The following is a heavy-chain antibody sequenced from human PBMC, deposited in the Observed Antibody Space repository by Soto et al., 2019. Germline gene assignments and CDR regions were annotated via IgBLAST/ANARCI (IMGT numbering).Heavy chain of an antibody. V-gene: IGHV3-23*01. D-gene: IGHD2-15*01. CDR1: GFTFSSYA. CDR3: ASDLHIVVVVAVNSPRH. J-gene: IGHJ4*02. Sequence: EVQLLESGGGLVQPGGSLRLSCAASGFTFSSYAMGWVRQAPGKGLEWVSGIRGNSSSTYYADSVKGRFTISRDNSKNTLYLQMTSLRAEDTDVYDYASDLHIVVVVAVNSPRHWGQGTLVTVSS. CDR2: IRGNSSST.